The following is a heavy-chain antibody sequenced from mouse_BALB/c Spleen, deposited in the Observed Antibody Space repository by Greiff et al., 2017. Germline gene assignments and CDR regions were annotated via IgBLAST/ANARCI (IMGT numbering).Heavy chain of an antibody. CDR3: ARWGTTATAWFAY. V-gene: IGHV1-77*01. D-gene: IGHD1-2*01. J-gene: IGHJ3*01. CDR2: IYPGSGST. CDR1: GYTFTDYV. Sequence: QVQLKQSGPELVKPGASVKMSCKASGYTFTDYVISWVKQRTGQGLEWIGEIYPGSGSTYYNEKFKGKATLTADKSSNTAYMQLSSLTSEDSAVYFCARWGTTATAWFAYWGQGTLVTVSA.